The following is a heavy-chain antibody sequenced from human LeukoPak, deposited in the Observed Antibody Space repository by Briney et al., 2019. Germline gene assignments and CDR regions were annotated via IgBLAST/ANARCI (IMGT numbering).Heavy chain of an antibody. CDR2: IYPGDSDT. CDR3: ATGYKYGSHYFDY. D-gene: IGHD5-18*01. CDR1: GYRFTSYW. V-gene: IGHV5-51*01. J-gene: IGHJ4*02. Sequence: GESLKISCKGSGYRFTSYWIGWVRQMPGKGLEWMGIIYPGDSDTRYSPSFQGQVTISADKSITTAYLQWSSLKPSDTAMYYCATGYKYGSHYFDYWGQGTLVTVSS.